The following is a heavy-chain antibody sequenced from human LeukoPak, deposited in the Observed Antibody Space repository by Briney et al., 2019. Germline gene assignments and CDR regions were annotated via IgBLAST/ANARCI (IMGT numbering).Heavy chain of an antibody. CDR2: IYTSGST. CDR1: GGSISSGSYY. V-gene: IGHV4-61*02. CDR3: ARGTMDIANAFDI. Sequence: PSETLSLTCTVSGGSISSGSYYWSWIRQPAGKGLEWIGRIYTSGSTNYNPSLKSRVTISVDTSKNQFSLKLSSVTAADTAVYYCARGTMDIANAFDIWGQGTMVTVSS. D-gene: IGHD2-2*03. J-gene: IGHJ3*02.